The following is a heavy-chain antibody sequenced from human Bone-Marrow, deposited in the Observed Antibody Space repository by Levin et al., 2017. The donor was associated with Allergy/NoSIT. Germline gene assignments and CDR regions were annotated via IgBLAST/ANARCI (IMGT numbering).Heavy chain of an antibody. J-gene: IGHJ4*02. CDR3: AKERALDNWHFDY. V-gene: IGHV3-30*18. D-gene: IGHD3/OR15-3a*01. Sequence: GGSLRLSCTASGFAFSRSSMNWVRQAPGKGLEWVAVISFGGRRAYYADSVKGRFTISRDDSKNTVSLQMDSLRGEDTAMYYCAKERALDNWHFDYWGQGALVTVSS. CDR1: GFAFSRSS. CDR2: ISFGGRRA.